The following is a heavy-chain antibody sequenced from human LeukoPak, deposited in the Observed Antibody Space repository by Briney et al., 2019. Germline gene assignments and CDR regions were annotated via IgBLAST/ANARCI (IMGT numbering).Heavy chain of an antibody. CDR3: ARDSPTVTRHNQLYYYYYYYMDV. V-gene: IGHV4-34*01. J-gene: IGHJ6*03. CDR2: INHSGST. CDR1: GGSFSAYY. D-gene: IGHD4-17*01. Sequence: SETLSLTCAVYGGSFSAYYWSWIRQPPGKGLEWIGDINHSGSTNYNPSLKSRVTISVDTSKNQFSLKLSSVTAADTAVYYCARDSPTVTRHNQLYYYYYYYMDVWGKGTTVTVSS.